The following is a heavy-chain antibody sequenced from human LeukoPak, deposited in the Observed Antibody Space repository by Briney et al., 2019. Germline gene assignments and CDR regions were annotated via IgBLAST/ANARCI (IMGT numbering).Heavy chain of an antibody. J-gene: IGHJ5*02. D-gene: IGHD3-10*01. V-gene: IGHV1-3*01. Sequence: ASVKVSCKASGYTFTSYAMHWVRQAPGQRLEWMGWINAGNGNTKYSQEFQGRVTITRDTSASTAYMELSRLRSDDTAVYYCARVSPWFGEPTGWFDPWGQGALVTVSS. CDR1: GYTFTSYA. CDR2: INAGNGNT. CDR3: ARVSPWFGEPTGWFDP.